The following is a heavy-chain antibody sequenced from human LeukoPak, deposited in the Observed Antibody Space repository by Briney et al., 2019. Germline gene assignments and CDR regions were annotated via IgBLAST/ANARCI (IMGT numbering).Heavy chain of an antibody. V-gene: IGHV3-23*01. J-gene: IGHJ4*02. Sequence: GGSLRLSCAASGFTFNSYTMSWVRQAPGKGLEWVSVISGSGGITYYADSVKGRFTISRDKSKNTLYLQMNSLRAEDTAVCYCAKGLFPVVAANWFDYWGQGTLVTVSS. CDR2: ISGSGGIT. D-gene: IGHD2-15*01. CDR3: AKGLFPVVAANWFDY. CDR1: GFTFNSYT.